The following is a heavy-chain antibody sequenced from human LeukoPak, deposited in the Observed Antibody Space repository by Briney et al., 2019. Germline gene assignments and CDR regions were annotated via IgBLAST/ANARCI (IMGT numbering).Heavy chain of an antibody. CDR2: ITRDGSST. CDR3: ARDPGYESWSPFWGGMDV. V-gene: IGHV3-74*01. CDR1: GFTFSSSW. D-gene: IGHD3-16*01. Sequence: GGSLRLSCAASGFTFSSSWMHWVRQAPGKGLVWVSRITRDGSSTTYADSVKGRFTTSRDNAKNTLYLQMDRLRDDDTAVYYCARDPGYESWSPFWGGMDVWGNGTTVIVSS. J-gene: IGHJ6*04.